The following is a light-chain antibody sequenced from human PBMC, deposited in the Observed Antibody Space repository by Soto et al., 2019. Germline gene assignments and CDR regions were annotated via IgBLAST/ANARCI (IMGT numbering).Light chain of an antibody. CDR3: QQSYDTPRT. CDR2: AAS. CDR1: QGIGTY. V-gene: IGKV1-39*01. J-gene: IGKJ1*01. Sequence: DIQMTQSPSSLSASVGDRVTITCRASQGIGTYLNWYQQRLGKAPKLLIYAASSLQSGVPSRFSGSGSGTDFALTISSLQPEDFATYYCQQSYDTPRTFGQGTKVYIK.